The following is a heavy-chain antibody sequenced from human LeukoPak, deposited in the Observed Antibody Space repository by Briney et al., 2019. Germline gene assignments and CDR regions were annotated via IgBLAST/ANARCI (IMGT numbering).Heavy chain of an antibody. Sequence: ASVTVSCKASGYSFTGYFIYWVRQAPGQGLEWMGWINPNGGGTNYAQKFQGRVTMTRDTSISTAYMELSRLRSDDTAVYYCARDSSVAGPINYFDYWGQGTLVTVSS. V-gene: IGHV1-2*02. CDR1: GYSFTGYF. CDR3: ARDSSVAGPINYFDY. J-gene: IGHJ4*02. D-gene: IGHD6-19*01. CDR2: INPNGGGT.